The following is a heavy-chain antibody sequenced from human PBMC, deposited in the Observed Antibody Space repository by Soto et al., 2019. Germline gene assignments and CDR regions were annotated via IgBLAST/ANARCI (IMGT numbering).Heavy chain of an antibody. Sequence: QVQLVQSGAEVKKPGSSVKVSCKASGGTFSSYAISWVRQAPGQGLEWMGGIIPIFGTADYAQKFQGRVTITADESTSKAYMELSSPRSEDTAVYYCASHYDSSGYYYRGLDYWGQGTLVTVSS. CDR1: GGTFSSYA. CDR3: ASHYDSSGYYYRGLDY. J-gene: IGHJ4*02. CDR2: IIPIFGTA. V-gene: IGHV1-69*12. D-gene: IGHD3-22*01.